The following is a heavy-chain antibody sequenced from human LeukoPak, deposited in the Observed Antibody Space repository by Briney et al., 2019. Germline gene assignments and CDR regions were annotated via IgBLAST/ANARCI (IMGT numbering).Heavy chain of an antibody. J-gene: IGHJ4*02. Sequence: GGSLRLSCAASGFTFRRYWMTRVRQAPGKELEWVAHINQDGSEEHYVDSVKARFTISRDNAKNSLYLQMNSLRVEDTAVYYCVRDGGISGYDLLDYWGQGTLVTVSS. CDR1: GFTFRRYW. CDR2: INQDGSEE. CDR3: VRDGGISGYDLLDY. D-gene: IGHD5-12*01. V-gene: IGHV3-7*01.